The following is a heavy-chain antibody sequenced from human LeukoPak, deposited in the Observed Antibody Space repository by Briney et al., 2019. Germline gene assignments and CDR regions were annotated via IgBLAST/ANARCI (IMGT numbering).Heavy chain of an antibody. V-gene: IGHV5-51*01. CDR2: IYPGDSDT. Sequence: HGESLKISCNSSGYTFTDHWIGWVRQMPGKGLEWMGIIYPGDSDTRYSPSFQGQVTISADKSISTAYLQWRNLQAPDTAMYYCARGDNSGWYFFDYCGQGTLVTVSS. D-gene: IGHD6-19*01. CDR3: ARGDNSGWYFFDY. CDR1: GYTFTDHW. J-gene: IGHJ4*02.